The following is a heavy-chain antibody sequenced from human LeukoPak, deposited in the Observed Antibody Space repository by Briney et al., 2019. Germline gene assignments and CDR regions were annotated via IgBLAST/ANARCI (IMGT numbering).Heavy chain of an antibody. CDR3: ARDRRATVTTSGWFDP. D-gene: IGHD4-17*01. CDR1: GGSISSYY. CDR2: IYTSGST. J-gene: IGHJ5*02. Sequence: SETLSLTCTVSGGSISSYYWTWIRQPAGKGLEWIGRIYTSGSTNYNPSLKSRVTMSVDTSKNQFSLKLSSVTAADTAVYYCARDRRATVTTSGWFDPWGQGTLVTVSS. V-gene: IGHV4-4*07.